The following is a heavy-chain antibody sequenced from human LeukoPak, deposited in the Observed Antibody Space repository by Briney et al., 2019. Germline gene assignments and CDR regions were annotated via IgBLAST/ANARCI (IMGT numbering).Heavy chain of an antibody. V-gene: IGHV3-23*01. CDR2: VTDSGGDT. D-gene: IGHD1-26*01. CDR3: AKDGAQPGFFFDS. J-gene: IGHJ4*02. CDR1: GFTFTDYA. Sequence: GGSLRLSCVGSGFTFTDYALSWVRQAPGKGLEWVSAVTDSGGDTLYADSVRGRFTIYRDNLRNILYLQMHDLRVDDTVVYSCAKDGAQPGFFFDSWGQGALVTVSS.